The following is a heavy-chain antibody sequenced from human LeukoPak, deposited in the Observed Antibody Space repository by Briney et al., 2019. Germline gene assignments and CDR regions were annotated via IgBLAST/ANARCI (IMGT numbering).Heavy chain of an antibody. CDR2: IKEDGSEK. V-gene: IGHV3-7*03. CDR1: GFTFSTYW. D-gene: IGHD1-20*01. J-gene: IGHJ4*02. CDR3: AKLYNWNDFDY. Sequence: PGGSLRLSCAASGFTFSTYWMSWVRQAPGKGLEWVANIKEDGSEKYYVDSVKGRFTISRDNAKNSLYLQMNSLRAEDTAVYYCAKLYNWNDFDYWGQGTLVTVSS.